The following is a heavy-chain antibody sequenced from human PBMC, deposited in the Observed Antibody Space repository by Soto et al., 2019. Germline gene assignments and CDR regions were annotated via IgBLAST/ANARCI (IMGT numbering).Heavy chain of an antibody. V-gene: IGHV3-48*01. CDR3: ARGVEVGPYRAAVPAALGDDY. CDR2: ISSDGGAI. D-gene: IGHD2-2*01. CDR1: GFTFSSYS. Sequence: TGGSLRLSCAASGFTFSSYSLSWVRQAPGKGLEWLSYISSDGGAIYYADSVKGRFTISRDNAKNSLYLQMNSLRAEDTAVYYCARGVEVGPYRAAVPAALGDDYWGQGTLVTVSS. J-gene: IGHJ4*02.